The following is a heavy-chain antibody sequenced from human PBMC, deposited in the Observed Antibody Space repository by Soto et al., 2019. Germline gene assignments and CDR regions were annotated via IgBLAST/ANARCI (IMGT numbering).Heavy chain of an antibody. CDR1: GFTFNNNG. Sequence: GGSLRLSCAAAGFTFNNNGMHWVRQAPGKGLEWVALIWHDGSNKVYADSVKGRFTISRDNSKNTLNLQMNSLRVEDTAVYYCTRAALKGEVLDHWGQGT. V-gene: IGHV3-33*01. D-gene: IGHD3-16*01. CDR3: TRAALKGEVLDH. J-gene: IGHJ4*02. CDR2: IWHDGSNK.